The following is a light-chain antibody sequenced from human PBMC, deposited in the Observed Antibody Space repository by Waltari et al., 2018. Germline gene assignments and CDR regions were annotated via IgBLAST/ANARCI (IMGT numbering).Light chain of an antibody. V-gene: IGKV3-20*01. J-gene: IGKJ4*01. CDR3: QQYGSLPAT. Sequence: EIVLTQSPGTLSLSPGERATLPCRASQSVSSSYLAWYQQKPGQAPRLLIYGASSRATGIPDRFSGSGSGTDFTLTISRLEPEDFAVYYCQQYGSLPATFGGGTKVEIK. CDR2: GAS. CDR1: QSVSSSY.